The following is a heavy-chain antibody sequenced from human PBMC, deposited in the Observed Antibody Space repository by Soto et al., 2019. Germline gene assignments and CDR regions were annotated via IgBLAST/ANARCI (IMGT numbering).Heavy chain of an antibody. D-gene: IGHD6-13*01. J-gene: IGHJ4*02. Sequence: GESLKISCKGSGYEFAKYWIGWVRQTPGNGLEWMGMIYPTDLHIRYSPSFQGQVTISADRSTSTAYLQWRSLKASDTAIYYCAICSVAAADFDHWGQGARVTVSS. V-gene: IGHV5-51*01. CDR2: IYPTDLHI. CDR1: GYEFAKYW. CDR3: AICSVAAADFDH.